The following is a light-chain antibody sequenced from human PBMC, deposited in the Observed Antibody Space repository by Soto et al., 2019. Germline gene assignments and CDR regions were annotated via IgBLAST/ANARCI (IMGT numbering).Light chain of an antibody. J-gene: IGKJ1*01. Sequence: DIQMTQSPSTLSASVGDRVTITCRASQSISSWLAWYQQKPGKAPKLLLYKASSLESGVPSRFSGSGSGTEITLTISSLQPDDFATYDCQQYNSYPWTFGQGTKVEIK. CDR2: KAS. CDR1: QSISSW. V-gene: IGKV1-5*03. CDR3: QQYNSYPWT.